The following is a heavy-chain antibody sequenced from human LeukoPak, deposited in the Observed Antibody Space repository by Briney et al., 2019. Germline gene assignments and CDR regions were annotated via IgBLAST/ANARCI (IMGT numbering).Heavy chain of an antibody. J-gene: IGHJ4*02. D-gene: IGHD6-13*01. CDR3: AKDFAVYSTSYYDY. Sequence: GGSLRLSCAASGFTFRSYAMSWVRQAPGKGLERVSAISGSGGSTYYADSVKGRFTISRDNSKTTLYLQVNSLGAEDTAVYYCAKDFAVYSTSYYDYWGQGALVIVSS. CDR2: ISGSGGST. V-gene: IGHV3-23*01. CDR1: GFTFRSYA.